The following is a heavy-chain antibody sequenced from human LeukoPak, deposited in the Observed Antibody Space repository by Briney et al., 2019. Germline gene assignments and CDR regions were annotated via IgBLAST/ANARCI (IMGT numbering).Heavy chain of an antibody. Sequence: GGSVTLSCAASEFSLVSYAMNWVRQAPGKGLEWVSYISASSSATYYAESVKGRSTISRDNGQNSLYLQMNNLAAGDTAVYYCTRGVGRRGRTFDIWG. CDR2: ISASSSAT. CDR3: TRGVGRRGRTFDI. V-gene: IGHV3-48*01. CDR1: EFSLVSYA. J-gene: IGHJ3*02. D-gene: IGHD1-26*01.